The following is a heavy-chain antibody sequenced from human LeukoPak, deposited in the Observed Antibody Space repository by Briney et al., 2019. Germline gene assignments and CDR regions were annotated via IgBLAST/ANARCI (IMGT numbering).Heavy chain of an antibody. CDR3: ARVGLAAAGHLDS. CDR1: GFTVSSNY. J-gene: IGHJ4*02. CDR2: IYSGGST. Sequence: GGSLRLSCAASGFTVSSNYMSWVRQAPGKGLEWVSVIYSGGSTYYADSVKGRFTISRDNAKNSLSLQMNSLRAEDTAVYYCARVGLAAAGHLDSWGQGTLVTVSS. D-gene: IGHD6-13*01. V-gene: IGHV3-53*01.